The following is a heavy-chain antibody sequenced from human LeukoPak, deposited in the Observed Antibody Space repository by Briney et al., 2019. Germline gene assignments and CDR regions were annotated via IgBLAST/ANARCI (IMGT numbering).Heavy chain of an antibody. D-gene: IGHD5-18*01. Sequence: LVASVKVSCKASGGTFSSYAISWVRQAPGQGLEWMGRIIPILGIANYAQKFQGRVTITADKSTSTAYMELSSLRSEDTAVYYCARVAAMVPSPIDYWGQGTLVTVSS. CDR2: IIPILGIA. V-gene: IGHV1-69*04. J-gene: IGHJ4*02. CDR3: ARVAAMVPSPIDY. CDR1: GGTFSSYA.